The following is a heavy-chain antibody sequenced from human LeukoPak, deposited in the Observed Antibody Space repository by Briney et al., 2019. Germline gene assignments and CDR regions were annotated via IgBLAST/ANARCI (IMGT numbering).Heavy chain of an antibody. CDR2: IYSGGST. D-gene: IGHD1-26*01. J-gene: IGHJ4*02. V-gene: IGHV3-53*01. CDR3: AKGLIVGATPFDY. Sequence: PGGSLRLSCAASGFTVSSNYMSWVRQAPGKGLEWVSVIYSGGSTYYADSVKGRFTISRDNSKNTLYLQMNSLRAEDTAVYYCAKGLIVGATPFDYWGQGTLVTVSS. CDR1: GFTVSSNY.